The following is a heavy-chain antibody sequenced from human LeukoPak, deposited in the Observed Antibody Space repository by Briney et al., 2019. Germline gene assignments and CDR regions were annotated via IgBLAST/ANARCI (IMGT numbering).Heavy chain of an antibody. Sequence: GGSLRLSCAASGFTFSSYWMSWVRQAPGKGLEWVANMRQDGSEKYYADSVKGRFTISRDNAKNSLYLQMNSLRAEDTAVYYCARGRDFWSGYSDYWGQGTLVTVSS. CDR3: ARGRDFWSGYSDY. CDR2: MRQDGSEK. J-gene: IGHJ4*02. CDR1: GFTFSSYW. V-gene: IGHV3-7*01. D-gene: IGHD3-3*01.